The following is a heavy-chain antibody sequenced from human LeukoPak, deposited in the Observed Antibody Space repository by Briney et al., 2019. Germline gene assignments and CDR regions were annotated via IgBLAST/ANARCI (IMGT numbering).Heavy chain of an antibody. CDR1: GGSISSYY. CDR2: IYYSGST. CDR3: ARAGGIFGIDY. Sequence: PSETLSLTCTVSGGSISSYYWSWIRQPPGKGLEWIGYIYYSGSTNYNPSLKSRVTISVDTSKNQFSLKLSSVTAADTAVYCCARAGGIFGIDYWGQGTLVTVSS. J-gene: IGHJ4*02. V-gene: IGHV4-59*01. D-gene: IGHD3-3*01.